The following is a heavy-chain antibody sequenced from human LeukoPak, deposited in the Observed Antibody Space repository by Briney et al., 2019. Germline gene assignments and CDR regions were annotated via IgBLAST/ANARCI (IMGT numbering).Heavy chain of an antibody. CDR2: IIPIFGTA. Sequence: ASVKVSCKASGGTFSSYAISWVRQAPGQGLEWMGGIIPIFGTANYAQKFQGRVTITADKSTSTAYMELSSLRSEDTAVYYCASPSFYGDYRFDYWGQGTLVTVSS. CDR3: ASPSFYGDYRFDY. J-gene: IGHJ4*02. V-gene: IGHV1-69*06. CDR1: GGTFSSYA. D-gene: IGHD4-17*01.